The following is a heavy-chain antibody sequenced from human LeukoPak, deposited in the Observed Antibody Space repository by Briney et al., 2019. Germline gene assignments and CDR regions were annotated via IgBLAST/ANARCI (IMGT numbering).Heavy chain of an antibody. V-gene: IGHV4-61*02. J-gene: IGHJ3*01. CDR1: GGSINSNSYS. Sequence: SETLSLTCTVSGGSINSNSYSRTWIRQPAGKGLEWIGRIHISGSTDYTPSLRSRVTISVDTSKNQFSLKLSSVTAADTAVYYCARADRSGYFGNVVAFDVWGQGTMVTVSS. D-gene: IGHD3-22*01. CDR2: IHISGST. CDR3: ARADRSGYFGNVVAFDV.